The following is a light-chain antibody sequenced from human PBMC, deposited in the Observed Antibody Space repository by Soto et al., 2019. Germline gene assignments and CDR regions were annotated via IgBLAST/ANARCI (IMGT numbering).Light chain of an antibody. CDR3: SSYAGSNKYVV. Sequence: QSALTQPPSASGSPGQSVAISCTGTSSDVGVYNYVSWYQQHPGKAPKLMIYEVSKRPSGVPDRFSGSKSGNTASLTVSGLQAEDEADYYCSSYAGSNKYVVFGGGTKLTVL. CDR2: EVS. V-gene: IGLV2-8*01. J-gene: IGLJ2*01. CDR1: SSDVGVYNY.